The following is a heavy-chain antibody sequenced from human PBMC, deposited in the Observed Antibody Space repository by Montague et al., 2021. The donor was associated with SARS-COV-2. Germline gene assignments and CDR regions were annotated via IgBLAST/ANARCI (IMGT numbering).Heavy chain of an antibody. CDR1: GGSISSSNYY. J-gene: IGHJ4*02. V-gene: IGHV4-39*01. D-gene: IGHD6-19*01. Sequence: SETLSLTCTVSGGSISSSNYYWDWIRQPPGKGLEWIESIYHSGSTYYNPSLKSRVTISVDTSKNQFSLKLSSVTAADTAVYYCARSWGQWLLWGYCFDYWGQGTLVTVSS. CDR3: ARSWGQWLLWGYCFDY. CDR2: IYHSGST.